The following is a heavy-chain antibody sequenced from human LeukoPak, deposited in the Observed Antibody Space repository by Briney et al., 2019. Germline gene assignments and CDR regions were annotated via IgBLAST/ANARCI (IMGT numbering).Heavy chain of an antibody. V-gene: IGHV4-39*07. J-gene: IGHJ4*02. D-gene: IGHD5-18*01. Sequence: SETLSLTCTVSGGSISSSSYYWGWIRQTPGKGLELIGSIYYTGTTYYNPSLKSRVTISVDTSKYQFSLKLSSVTAADTAVYYCARDFPDGYSYGTGFDYWGQGTLATVSS. CDR3: ARDFPDGYSYGTGFDY. CDR2: IYYTGTT. CDR1: GGSISSSSYY.